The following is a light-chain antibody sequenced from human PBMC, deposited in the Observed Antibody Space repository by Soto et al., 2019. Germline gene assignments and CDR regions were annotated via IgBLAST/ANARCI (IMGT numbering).Light chain of an antibody. J-gene: IGLJ3*02. CDR3: SSYTSSSTLRV. CDR2: EVS. Sequence: QSALTQPASVSGSPGQSITISCTGTSSDVGGYKNVSWYQQHPGKAPKLMIYEVSNRPSGVSYRFSGSKSGNTASLTISGRQADDEADYYCSSYTSSSTLRVFGGGTKLTVL. V-gene: IGLV2-14*01. CDR1: SSDVGGYKN.